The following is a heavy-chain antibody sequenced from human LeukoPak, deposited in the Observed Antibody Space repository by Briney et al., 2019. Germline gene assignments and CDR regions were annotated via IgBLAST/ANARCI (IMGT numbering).Heavy chain of an antibody. CDR1: GGSISSYY. Sequence: SETLSLTCTVSGGSISSYYWSWIRQPAGKGLEWIGRIYTSGSTNYNPSLKSRVTMSVDTSKNQFSLKLSSVTAADTAVYYCARAHSGWYYDYYYMDVWGKGTTVTVPS. V-gene: IGHV4-4*07. D-gene: IGHD6-19*01. J-gene: IGHJ6*03. CDR3: ARAHSGWYYDYYYMDV. CDR2: IYTSGST.